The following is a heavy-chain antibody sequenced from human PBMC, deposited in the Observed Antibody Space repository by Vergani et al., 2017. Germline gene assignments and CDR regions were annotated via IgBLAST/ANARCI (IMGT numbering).Heavy chain of an antibody. CDR3: AKHFRCWGNYY. V-gene: IGHV3-30*02. Sequence: QVQLVESGGGVVQRGGSLRLSCATSGFTLSNYDMHWIRQGPGKGLEFVAFIQFDGSNQYYADSVKGRFTLSRDFSKNTLYLQMNSLRTDDTATDYCAKHFRCWGNYYWGQGTQVIVSS. CDR1: GFTLSNYD. CDR2: IQFDGSNQ. D-gene: IGHD3-16*01. J-gene: IGHJ4*02.